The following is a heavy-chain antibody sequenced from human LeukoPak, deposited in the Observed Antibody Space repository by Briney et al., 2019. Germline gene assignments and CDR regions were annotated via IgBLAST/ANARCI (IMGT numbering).Heavy chain of an antibody. CDR3: AREVYSSSFRFDP. J-gene: IGHJ5*02. CDR1: GFTFSNYW. D-gene: IGHD6-13*01. V-gene: IGHV3-7*01. Sequence: GGSLRLSCAASGFTFSNYWMTWVRQAPGKGLQWVANIKKDGSEKNYVDSVKGRFTISRDNAKNSLYLQMNSLRAEETAVYYCAREVYSSSFRFDPWGQGTLVTVSS. CDR2: IKKDGSEK.